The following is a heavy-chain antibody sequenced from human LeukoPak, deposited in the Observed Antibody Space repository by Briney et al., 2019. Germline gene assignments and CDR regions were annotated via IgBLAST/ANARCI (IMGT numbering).Heavy chain of an antibody. D-gene: IGHD3-3*01. CDR3: ARRNDFWSGYYEGWFDP. Sequence: SETLSLTCAVSGYSISSGYYWGWIRQPPGKGLEWIGSIYHSGSTYYNPSLKGRVTISVDTSKNQFSLKLSSVTAADTAVYYCARRNDFWSGYYEGWFDPWGQGTLVTVSS. J-gene: IGHJ5*02. CDR1: GYSISSGYY. V-gene: IGHV4-38-2*01. CDR2: IYHSGST.